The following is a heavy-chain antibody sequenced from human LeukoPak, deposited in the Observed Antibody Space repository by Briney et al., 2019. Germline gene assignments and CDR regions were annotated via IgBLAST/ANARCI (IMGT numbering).Heavy chain of an antibody. CDR2: IIPILGIA. D-gene: IGHD2-21*01. CDR3: ARVVAPPLSVYYGMDV. Sequence: ASVKVSCKASGGTFSSYAISWVRQAPGQGLEWMGRIIPILGIANYAQKFQGRVTITADKSTSTAYMELSSLRSEDTAVYYCARVVAPPLSVYYGMDVWGQGTTVTVSS. J-gene: IGHJ6*02. CDR1: GGTFSSYA. V-gene: IGHV1-69*04.